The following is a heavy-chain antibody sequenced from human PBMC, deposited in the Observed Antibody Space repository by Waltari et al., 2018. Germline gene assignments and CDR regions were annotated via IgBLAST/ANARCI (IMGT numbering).Heavy chain of an antibody. CDR3: ARARYFGSLFAWFDP. J-gene: IGHJ5*02. D-gene: IGHD1-20*01. CDR1: GGSISSTNW. Sequence: QVQLQESGPGLVKPSGTLSLTCAVSGGSISSTNWWTWVRQPPGTGLEWIGEIAHTGSTDYNLSLKSRVTISVDNSKNQFSLKLNSVTAADTAVYYCARARYFGSLFAWFDPWGQGTLVNVSS. CDR2: IAHTGST. V-gene: IGHV4-4*02.